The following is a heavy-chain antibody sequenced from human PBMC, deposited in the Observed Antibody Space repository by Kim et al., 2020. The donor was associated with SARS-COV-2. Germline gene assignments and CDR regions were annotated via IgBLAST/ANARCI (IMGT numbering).Heavy chain of an antibody. V-gene: IGHV3-48*04. D-gene: IGHD3-10*02. CDR3: ARKYVTMSMGV. Sequence: YDADSVKDRCTISRDNAKNALYLQMNSLRAEDKAVYYCARKYVTMSMGVWGQGTTVTVSS. J-gene: IGHJ6*02.